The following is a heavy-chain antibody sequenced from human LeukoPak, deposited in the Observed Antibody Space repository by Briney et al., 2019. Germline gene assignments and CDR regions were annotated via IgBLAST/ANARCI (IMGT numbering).Heavy chain of an antibody. D-gene: IGHD4/OR15-4a*01. J-gene: IGHJ4*02. CDR3: STSLNLPGY. CDR1: GITLRTYW. CDR2: INPDGSDI. Sequence: GGSLRLSCEASGITLRTYWMHWVRQAPGKGLEWVSCINPDGSDIRYADPVKGRFSISRDNARNMVSLQMNSLTVEDTAMYFCSTSLNLPGYWGQGTLVIVSS. V-gene: IGHV3-74*01.